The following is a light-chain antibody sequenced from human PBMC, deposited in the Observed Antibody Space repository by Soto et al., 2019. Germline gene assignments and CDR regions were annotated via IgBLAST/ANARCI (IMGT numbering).Light chain of an antibody. CDR1: QDISDH. CDR3: QKYNRTPRT. J-gene: IGKJ1*01. V-gene: IGKV1-27*01. CDR2: EAS. Sequence: DFQMTQSPSSLSASVGDRVTITCRASQDISDHLAWYQHKPGKVPKLLIYEASTLQSGVPSRFSGGGFGTDFTLTISSLQPEDVATYYCQKYNRTPRTFGKGPKVELK.